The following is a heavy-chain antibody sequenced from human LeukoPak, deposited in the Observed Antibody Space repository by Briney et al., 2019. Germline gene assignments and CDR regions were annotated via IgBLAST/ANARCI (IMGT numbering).Heavy chain of an antibody. CDR2: IYPGDSDT. V-gene: IGHV5-51*01. CDR1: GYSFTTYW. D-gene: IGHD6-19*01. Sequence: PGESLKISCKGSGYSFTTYWIGWVRQMPGKGLEWMGIIYPGDSDTRYSPSFQGQVTILAGKSISTAYLQWSSLKASDTAIYYCARGISSGWYYFDYWGQGTLVTVSS. CDR3: ARGISSGWYYFDY. J-gene: IGHJ4*02.